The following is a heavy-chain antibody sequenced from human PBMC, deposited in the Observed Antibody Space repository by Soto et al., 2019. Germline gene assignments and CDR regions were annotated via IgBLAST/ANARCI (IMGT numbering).Heavy chain of an antibody. D-gene: IGHD3-10*01. V-gene: IGHV4-59*12. Sequence: SATLSLTCTVSGDSISSYYWSWIRQPPGKGLEWIGYISYSGSTNYNPSLKSRVTISLDTSKNQFSLKLSSVTAADTAVYYCARRTVRGVTNWFDPWGQGTLVTVSS. CDR1: GDSISSYY. CDR2: ISYSGST. CDR3: ARRTVRGVTNWFDP. J-gene: IGHJ5*02.